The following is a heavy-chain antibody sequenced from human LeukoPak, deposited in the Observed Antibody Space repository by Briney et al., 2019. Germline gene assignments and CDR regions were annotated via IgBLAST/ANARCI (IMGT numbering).Heavy chain of an antibody. D-gene: IGHD6-19*01. CDR3: ARALAVAGYYFDY. CDR1: GGSISSYY. J-gene: IGHJ4*02. V-gene: IGHV4-59*01. Sequence: SETLSLTCTVSGGSISSYYWSWIRQPPGKGLEWIGYIYYSGSTNYNPSLKSRVTISVDTSKNQFSLKLSSVTAADTAVYYCARALAVAGYYFDYWGQGTLVTVSS. CDR2: IYYSGST.